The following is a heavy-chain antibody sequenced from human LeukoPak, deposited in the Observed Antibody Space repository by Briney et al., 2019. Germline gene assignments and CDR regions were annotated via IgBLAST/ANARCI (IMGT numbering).Heavy chain of an antibody. D-gene: IGHD6-13*01. J-gene: IGHJ4*02. CDR3: AREDIAAAGDFDY. Sequence: PGGSLRPSCAASGFTFSSYWMSWVRQAPGKGLEWVANIKQDGSEKYYVDSVKGRFTISRDNAKNSLYLQMNSLRAEDTAVYYCAREDIAAAGDFDYWDQGTLVTVSS. V-gene: IGHV3-7*03. CDR2: IKQDGSEK. CDR1: GFTFSSYW.